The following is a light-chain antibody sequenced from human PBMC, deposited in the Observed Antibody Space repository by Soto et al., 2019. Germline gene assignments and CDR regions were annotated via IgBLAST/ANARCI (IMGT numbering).Light chain of an antibody. J-gene: IGKJ2*01. CDR1: QDIRND. Sequence: DIQMTQSPSSLSASVGDRVTITCRASQDIRNDLGWYQQKLGKAPKRLIYDASSLQSGVPSRFSGSGSGTEFTLTISSLQPEDVATYYCLQHNSYPHTFGQGTKLEIK. V-gene: IGKV1-17*01. CDR2: DAS. CDR3: LQHNSYPHT.